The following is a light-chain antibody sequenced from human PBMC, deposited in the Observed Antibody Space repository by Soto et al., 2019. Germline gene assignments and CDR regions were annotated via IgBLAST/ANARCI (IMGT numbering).Light chain of an antibody. CDR1: SSNIGAGYD. V-gene: IGLV1-40*01. CDR3: AAWDDSLSGPV. J-gene: IGLJ7*01. CDR2: GNN. Sequence: QSVLTQPPSVSGAPGQRVTISCTGSSSNIGAGYDVHWYQQLPGTAPKLLIFGNNNRPSGVPDRFSGSKSGTSASLAITGLQAEDEADYHCAAWDDSLSGPVFGAGTQLTVL.